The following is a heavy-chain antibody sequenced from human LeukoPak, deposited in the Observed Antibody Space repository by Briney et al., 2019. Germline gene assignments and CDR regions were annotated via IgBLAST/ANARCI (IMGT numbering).Heavy chain of an antibody. CDR1: GFTFSSYS. Sequence: PGGSLRLSCAASGFTFSSYSMNWVRQAPGKGLEWVSYISSSSSTIYYADSVKGRFTISRDNAKNSLYLQMNSLRAEDTAVYYCARDGNRGFLEWENWFDPWGQGTLVTVSS. D-gene: IGHD3-3*01. CDR2: ISSSSSTI. CDR3: ARDGNRGFLEWENWFDP. V-gene: IGHV3-48*01. J-gene: IGHJ5*02.